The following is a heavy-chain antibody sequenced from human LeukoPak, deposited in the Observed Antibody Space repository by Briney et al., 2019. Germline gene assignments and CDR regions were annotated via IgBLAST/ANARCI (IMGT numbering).Heavy chain of an antibody. CDR2: ISSSSSYI. CDR1: GFTFSSYS. V-gene: IGHV3-21*03. Sequence: GGSLRLSCAGSGFTFSSYSMNWVRQAPGKGLEWVSSISSSSSYIYYADSVKGRFTISRDNAKNSLYLQMNSLKTEDTAVYYCTRRYNYDSSGYYYVRDAFDIWGQGTMVTVSS. D-gene: IGHD3-22*01. CDR3: TRRYNYDSSGYYYVRDAFDI. J-gene: IGHJ3*02.